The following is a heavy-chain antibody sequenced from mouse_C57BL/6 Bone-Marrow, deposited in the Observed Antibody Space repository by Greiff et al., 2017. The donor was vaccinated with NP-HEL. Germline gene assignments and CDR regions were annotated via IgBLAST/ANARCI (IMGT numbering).Heavy chain of an antibody. J-gene: IGHJ3*01. CDR2: IYPRDGST. CDR3: ARGGQAWFAY. Sequence: VQLQQSDAELVKPGASVKISCKVSGYTFTDHTIHWMKQRPEQGLEWIGYIYPRDGSTKYNEKFKGKATLTADKSSSTAYMQLNSLTYEEAADYCCARGGQAWFAYWGQGTLVTVSA. V-gene: IGHV1-78*01. CDR1: GYTFTDHT.